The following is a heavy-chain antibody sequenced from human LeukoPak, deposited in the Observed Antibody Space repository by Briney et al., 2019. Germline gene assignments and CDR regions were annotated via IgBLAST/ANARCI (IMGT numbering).Heavy chain of an antibody. Sequence: KASETLSLTCTVSGGFISSYYWTWIWQSPGKGLDWIGYTYHSGSTNYNPSLKSRVAISVDTSENQFSLKLSFVTAADTAVYYCARWDGHFQLWGQGTLVTVSS. CDR2: TYHSGST. J-gene: IGHJ1*01. V-gene: IGHV4-59*01. D-gene: IGHD1-26*01. CDR1: GGFISSYY. CDR3: ARWDGHFQL.